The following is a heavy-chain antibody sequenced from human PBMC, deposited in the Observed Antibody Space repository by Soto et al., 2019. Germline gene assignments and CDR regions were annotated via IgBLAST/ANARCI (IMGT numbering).Heavy chain of an antibody. J-gene: IGHJ6*02. CDR2: ISWNSGTL. V-gene: IGHV3-9*01. CDR3: AKDTQLRFYGMDV. CDR1: GFGFDGYA. Sequence: EVQLVESGGGLVQPGRSLRLSCAASGFGFDGYAMHWVRQDPGKGLEWVSGISWNSGTLGYADSVKGRFTISRDNAKNSLYLQMNSLRLEDTAMYYCAKDTQLRFYGMDVWGQGTTVTVSS.